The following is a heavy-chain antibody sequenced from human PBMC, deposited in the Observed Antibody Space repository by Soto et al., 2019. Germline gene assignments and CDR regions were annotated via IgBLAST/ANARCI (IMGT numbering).Heavy chain of an antibody. CDR1: GFTFSSYG. Sequence: SLRLSCAASGFTFSSYGMPWVRQAPGKGLEWVAVISYDGSNKYYADSVKGRFTISRDNSKNTLYLQMNSLRAEHTAVYYCAKDRARMTTVTTVVDYWGQGTLVTVSS. V-gene: IGHV3-30*18. CDR3: AKDRARMTTVTTVVDY. J-gene: IGHJ4*02. CDR2: ISYDGSNK. D-gene: IGHD4-17*01.